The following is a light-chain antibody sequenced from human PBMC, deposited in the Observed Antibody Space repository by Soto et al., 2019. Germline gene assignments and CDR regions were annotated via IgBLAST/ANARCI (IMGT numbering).Light chain of an antibody. CDR3: LQYYNYPQT. J-gene: IGKJ1*01. CDR2: GAS. CDR1: HSVSSN. Sequence: EIVFTQSPATLSVSPGERATLSCRASHSVSSNLAWYQQKPGQAPRLLIYGASSRATGIPARFSGSGSGTEFTLTISSLQPEDFAAYYCLQYYNYPQTFGQGTKVDIK. V-gene: IGKV3-15*01.